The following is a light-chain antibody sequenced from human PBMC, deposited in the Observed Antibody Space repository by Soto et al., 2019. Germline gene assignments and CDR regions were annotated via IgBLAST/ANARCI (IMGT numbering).Light chain of an antibody. CDR1: QSVSSK. V-gene: IGKV3-15*01. CDR2: GAS. J-gene: IGKJ2*01. CDR3: QQYNNWPPYT. Sequence: EIVMTQSPATLSVSPGERATLSCRASQSVSSKLVWYQQKPGQAPRLLIYGASTRATGIPARFSGSGSGTEFTLTISSLQSEDFAVYYCQQYNNWPPYTFGQGTKPEIK.